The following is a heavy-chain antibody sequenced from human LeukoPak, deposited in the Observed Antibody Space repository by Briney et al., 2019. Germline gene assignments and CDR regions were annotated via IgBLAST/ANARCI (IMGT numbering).Heavy chain of an antibody. CDR1: GGSFSGYH. CDR3: ARRAWYYDILNGYRGGTDV. D-gene: IGHD3-9*01. J-gene: IGHJ6*02. V-gene: IGHV4-34*01. CDR2: INHSGSA. Sequence: SETLSLTCAVYGGSFSGYHWTWIRQPPGKGLEWIGEINHSGSANYSSSLKSRVTISVDTSKNQFSLKVTSVTAADTAVYYCARRAWYYDILNGYRGGTDVWGQGTTVTVSS.